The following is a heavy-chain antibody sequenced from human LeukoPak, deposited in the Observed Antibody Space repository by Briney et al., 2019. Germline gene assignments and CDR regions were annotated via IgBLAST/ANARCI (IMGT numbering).Heavy chain of an antibody. CDR2: IWHDASNA. V-gene: IGHV3-30*02. D-gene: IGHD3-10*01. Sequence: GGPLRLSCGASGFTFSRYGMHWVRQAPGKGLEWVAFIWHDASNAYYADSVKGRYTISRDNSKNTLYLQMNSLRTEDTAVYYCAKIRGEIDYWGQGILVTVSS. J-gene: IGHJ4*02. CDR1: GFTFSRYG. CDR3: AKIRGEIDY.